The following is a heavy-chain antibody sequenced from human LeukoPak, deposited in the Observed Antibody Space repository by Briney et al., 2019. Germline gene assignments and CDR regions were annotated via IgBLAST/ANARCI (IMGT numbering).Heavy chain of an antibody. J-gene: IGHJ4*02. CDR2: ISYDGSNK. D-gene: IGHD1-26*01. Sequence: PGGSLRLSCAASGFTFSNYGMHWVRQAPGKGLEWVAVISYDGSNKYYADSVKGRFTISRDNSKNTLYLQMNSLRPKDTAVYYCVRSGRYFDYWGQGTLVTVSS. CDR1: GFTFSNYG. V-gene: IGHV3-30*03. CDR3: VRSGRYFDY.